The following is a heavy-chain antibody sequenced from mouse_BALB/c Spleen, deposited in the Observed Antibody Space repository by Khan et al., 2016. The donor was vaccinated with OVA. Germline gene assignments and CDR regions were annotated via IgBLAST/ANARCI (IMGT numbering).Heavy chain of an antibody. CDR2: TNPTNGRT. CDR1: GYTFTSYW. Sequence: QVQLQQSGAELVKAGASVKMSCKASGYTFTSYWMHWVKQRLGQGLEWIAETNPTNGRTYYNEKFKSKATLTADKSSSTAYMLLSGLTSEDSAVYYCARIKKIVATYFDYWGQGTTLTVSS. V-gene: IGHV1S81*02. D-gene: IGHD1-1*01. CDR3: ARIKKIVATYFDY. J-gene: IGHJ2*01.